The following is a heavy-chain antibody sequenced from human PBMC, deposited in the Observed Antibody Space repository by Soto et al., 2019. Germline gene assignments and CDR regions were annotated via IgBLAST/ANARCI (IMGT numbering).Heavy chain of an antibody. Sequence: QVQLVESGGGVVQPGRSLRLSCAASGFTFSSYGMHWVRQAPGKGLEWVAVISYDGSNKYYADSVKGRFTISRDNSKNTLYLQMNSLRAEDTAVYYCAKEWEQLVPRYYGMDVWGQGTTVTVSS. D-gene: IGHD1-26*01. V-gene: IGHV3-30*18. CDR2: ISYDGSNK. J-gene: IGHJ6*02. CDR3: AKEWEQLVPRYYGMDV. CDR1: GFTFSSYG.